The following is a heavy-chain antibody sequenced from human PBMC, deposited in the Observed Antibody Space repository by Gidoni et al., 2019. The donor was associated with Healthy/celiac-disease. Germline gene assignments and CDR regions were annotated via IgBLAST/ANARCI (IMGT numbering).Heavy chain of an antibody. D-gene: IGHD3-22*01. CDR2: SSSSSSTI. V-gene: IGHV3-48*01. CDR3: ARDWTSGYYYDSSGYYHNFDY. J-gene: IGHJ4*02. Sequence: EVQLVESGGGLVQPGGSLRLSCAASGFTFSSYCMNWVRQAPGKGLEWVSYSSSSSSTIYDADSVKGRFTISRDNAKNSLYLQMNSLRAEDTAVYDCARDWTSGYYYDSSGYYHNFDYWGQGTLVTVSS. CDR1: GFTFSSYC.